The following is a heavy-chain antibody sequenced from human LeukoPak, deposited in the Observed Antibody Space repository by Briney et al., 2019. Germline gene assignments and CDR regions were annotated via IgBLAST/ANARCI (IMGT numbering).Heavy chain of an antibody. Sequence: SVKVSCKASGGTFSSYAISWVRQAPGQGLEWMGGIIPIFGTANYAQKFQGRVTITTDESTSTAYMELSSLRSEDTAVYYCARAERYCSSTSCYTNWFDPWGQGTLVTVSS. J-gene: IGHJ5*02. V-gene: IGHV1-69*05. CDR3: ARAERYCSSTSCYTNWFDP. D-gene: IGHD2-2*02. CDR1: GGTFSSYA. CDR2: IIPIFGTA.